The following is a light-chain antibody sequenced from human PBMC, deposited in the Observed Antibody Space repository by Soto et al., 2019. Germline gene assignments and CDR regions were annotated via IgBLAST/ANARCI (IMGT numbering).Light chain of an antibody. CDR2: AAS. CDR3: QQANSFPLT. Sequence: DIQMTQSPSSVSASVGDRFTITCRASQGITNWLAWYQQKPGEAPKLLIYAASGLPSGVPSRFSGSGSGTDFTLTISSLQPEDFATYYCQQANSFPLTFGGGTRVDIK. J-gene: IGKJ4*01. CDR1: QGITNW. V-gene: IGKV1-12*01.